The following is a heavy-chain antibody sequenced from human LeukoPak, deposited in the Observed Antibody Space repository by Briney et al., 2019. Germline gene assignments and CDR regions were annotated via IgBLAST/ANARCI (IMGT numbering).Heavy chain of an antibody. V-gene: IGHV3-30*18. CDR1: GFTFDDYG. CDR2: ISYDGSNK. CDR3: AKDRGWETPRETDAFDI. Sequence: GGSLRLSCAASGFTFDDYGMHWVRQAPGKGLEWVAVISYDGSNKYYADSVKGRFTISRDNSKNTLYLQMNSLRAEDTAVYYCAKDRGWETPRETDAFDIWGQGTMVTVSS. J-gene: IGHJ3*02. D-gene: IGHD1-26*01.